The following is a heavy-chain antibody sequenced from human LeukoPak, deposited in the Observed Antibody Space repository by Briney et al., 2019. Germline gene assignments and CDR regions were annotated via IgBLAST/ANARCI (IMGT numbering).Heavy chain of an antibody. CDR3: ARGGAGTLEAVD. Sequence: VASVKVSCKASGYTFTSSDINWVRQAPGQGLEWMGWMNPNSGDTGYAQKFQGRVTLTRNTSISTAYMELSSLRSEDTGVYYCARGGAGTLEAVDWGQGTLVTVS. D-gene: IGHD6-19*01. V-gene: IGHV1-8*01. CDR2: MNPNSGDT. J-gene: IGHJ4*02. CDR1: GYTFTSSD.